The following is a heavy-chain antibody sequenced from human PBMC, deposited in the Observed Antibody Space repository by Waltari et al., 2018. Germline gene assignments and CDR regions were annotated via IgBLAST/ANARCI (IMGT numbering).Heavy chain of an antibody. CDR1: GLNFDQYA. J-gene: IGHJ6*02. Sequence: EGQVVASGGGLVQPGRSLRLSCTVSGLNFDQYAMHWIREVPGKGLGWVAGVGLDNVRIDYADSVKGRFTSSGDNDKKSLYLQMNSLRPEDTALYFCAKDLSPGGADVWGQGTTVTVS. V-gene: IGHV3-9*01. CDR2: VGLDNVRI. D-gene: IGHD4-17*01. CDR3: AKDLSPGGADV.